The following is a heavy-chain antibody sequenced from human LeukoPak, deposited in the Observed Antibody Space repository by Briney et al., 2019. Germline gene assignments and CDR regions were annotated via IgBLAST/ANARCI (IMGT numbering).Heavy chain of an antibody. V-gene: IGHV1-24*01. CDR2: FDPEDGET. CDR1: GNTLTELS. D-gene: IGHD4-23*01. Sequence: ASVKVSCKVSGNTLTELSMHWVRRAPGKGLEWMGGFDPEDGETIYAQKFQGRVTMTEDTSTDTAYMDLNSLRSEDTAVYYCATNLATVVTPAYYWGQGTLVTVSS. J-gene: IGHJ4*02. CDR3: ATNLATVVTPAYY.